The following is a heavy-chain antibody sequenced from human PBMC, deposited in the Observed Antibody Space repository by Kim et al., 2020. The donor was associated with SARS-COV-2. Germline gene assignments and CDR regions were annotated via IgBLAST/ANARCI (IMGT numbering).Heavy chain of an antibody. CDR3: AKGVPPAMVRGVTYAFDI. CDR1: GFTFSSYA. Sequence: GGSLRLSCAASGFTFSSYAMSWVRQAPGKGLEWVSAISGSGGSTYYADSVKGRFTISRDNSKNTLYLQMNSLRAEDTAVYYCAKGVPPAMVRGVTYAFDIWGQGTMVTVSS. CDR2: ISGSGGST. V-gene: IGHV3-23*01. J-gene: IGHJ3*02. D-gene: IGHD3-10*01.